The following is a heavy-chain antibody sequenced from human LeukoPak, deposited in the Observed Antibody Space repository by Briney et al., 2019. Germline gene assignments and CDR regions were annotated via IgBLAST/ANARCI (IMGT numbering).Heavy chain of an antibody. Sequence: SGTLSLTCTVSGDSISSSNWWTCVRHPPAKGLEWIGEVFHSGSANYNPSLESHVTISLDTSKTHFSLRLNSVTVADTAVYYCARKERSSTGWYRRHGAYDIWGQGTMVTVSS. V-gene: IGHV4-4*02. CDR3: ARKERSSTGWYRRHGAYDI. D-gene: IGHD2-2*02. CDR2: VFHSGSA. J-gene: IGHJ3*02. CDR1: GDSISSSNW.